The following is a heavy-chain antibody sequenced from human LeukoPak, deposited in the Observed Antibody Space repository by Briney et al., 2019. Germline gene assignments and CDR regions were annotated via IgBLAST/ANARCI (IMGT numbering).Heavy chain of an antibody. V-gene: IGHV1-69*06. Sequence: ASVKVSCKASGGTFSSYDISWVRQAPGQGLEWMGGIMPISGTANYAQKFQGRVTITADKPTNTAYMELSSLRSEDTAVYYCASGRTDIVVVPATLRNYYLDYWGQGTLVTVSS. CDR2: IMPISGTA. CDR3: ASGRTDIVVVPATLRNYYLDY. D-gene: IGHD2-2*01. CDR1: GGTFSSYD. J-gene: IGHJ4*02.